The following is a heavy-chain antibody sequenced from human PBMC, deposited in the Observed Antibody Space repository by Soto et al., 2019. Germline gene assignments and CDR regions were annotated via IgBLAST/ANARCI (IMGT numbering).Heavy chain of an antibody. Sequence: QVQLVESGGGVVQPGRSLRLSCAASGFTFSNYGMHWVRQAPGKGLEWVAVIWYAGTNKYYADSVKGRFTISRDNSKNTLYLQMNSLIAEDTAVYYCARDQAAAPTLDYYFGMDVWGQGTTVTVSS. CDR2: IWYAGTNK. CDR3: ARDQAAAPTLDYYFGMDV. J-gene: IGHJ6*02. CDR1: GFTFSNYG. D-gene: IGHD6-13*01. V-gene: IGHV3-33*01.